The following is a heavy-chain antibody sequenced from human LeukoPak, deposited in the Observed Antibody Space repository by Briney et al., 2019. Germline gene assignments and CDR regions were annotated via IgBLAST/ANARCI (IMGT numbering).Heavy chain of an antibody. J-gene: IGHJ2*01. D-gene: IGHD3-22*01. CDR2: IYYSGST. V-gene: IGHV4-39*07. Sequence: WVRQPPGKGLEWIGSIYYSGSTYYNPSLKSRVTISVDTSKNQFSLKLSSVTAADTAVYYCARDPDSSGYYFQYFDLWGRGALVTVSS. CDR3: ARDPDSSGYYFQYFDL.